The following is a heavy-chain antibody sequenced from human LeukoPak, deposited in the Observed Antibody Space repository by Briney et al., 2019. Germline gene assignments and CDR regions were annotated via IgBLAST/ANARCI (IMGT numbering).Heavy chain of an antibody. CDR1: GFTFSNAG. CDR3: TTANLGYCSGGSCYQFDP. Sequence: GGSLRLSCAASGFTFSNAGMSWVRQAPGKGLEWVCRIKSKTDGGTTDYAAPVKARFTIPRADSKNTLYLKMNSLKTEDTAVYYCTTANLGYCSGGSCYQFDPWGQGTLVTVSS. J-gene: IGHJ5*02. D-gene: IGHD2-15*01. V-gene: IGHV3-15*01. CDR2: IKSKTDGGTT.